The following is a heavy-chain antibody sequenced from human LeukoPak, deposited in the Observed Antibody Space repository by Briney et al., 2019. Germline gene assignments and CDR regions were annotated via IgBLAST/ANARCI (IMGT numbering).Heavy chain of an antibody. V-gene: IGHV1-69*05. J-gene: IGHJ3*02. CDR2: IIPIFGTA. CDR1: GGTFSSYA. CDR3: ALSGGYCTNGVCPTAAFDI. Sequence: SVKVSCKASGGTFSSYAISWVRQAPGQGLEWMGGIIPIFGTANYAQKFQGRVTITTDESTSTAYMELSSLRSEDTAVYYCALSGGYCTNGVCPTAAFDIWGQGTMVTVSS. D-gene: IGHD2-8*01.